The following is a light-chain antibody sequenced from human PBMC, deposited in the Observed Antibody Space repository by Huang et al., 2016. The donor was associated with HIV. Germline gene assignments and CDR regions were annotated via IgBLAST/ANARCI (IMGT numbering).Light chain of an antibody. J-gene: IGKJ2*01. CDR1: QDISNY. CDR2: DAS. V-gene: IGKV1-33*01. CDR3: QQYDNLHT. Sequence: DIQMTQSPSSLSASVGDRVTITCQASQDISNYLNWYQQKPGKAPKHLIYDASNLETGVTSMFSGSRSVTHFTFTINNLQPEDIATYYCQQYDNLHTFGQGTKLEIK.